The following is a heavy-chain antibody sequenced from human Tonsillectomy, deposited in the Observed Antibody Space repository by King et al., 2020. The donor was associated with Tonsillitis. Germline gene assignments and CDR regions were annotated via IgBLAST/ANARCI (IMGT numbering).Heavy chain of an antibody. Sequence: VQLVESGGGVVQPGGSLRLTCEASGFSFSSYFMHWVRQAPGKGLEWLTFIWFDGRSKYYADSVKGRFTVSRDNSRNTHSLEMNSLRPEDTAVYYCARGDYDTFSYGMDVWGHGTMVTVSS. CDR3: ARGDYDTFSYGMDV. J-gene: IGHJ6*02. V-gene: IGHV3-30*02. CDR1: GFSFSSYF. CDR2: IWFDGRSK. D-gene: IGHD3-9*01.